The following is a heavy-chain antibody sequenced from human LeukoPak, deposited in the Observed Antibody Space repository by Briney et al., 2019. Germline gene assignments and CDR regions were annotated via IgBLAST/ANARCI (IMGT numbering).Heavy chain of an antibody. J-gene: IGHJ4*02. V-gene: IGHV4-59*01. CDR2: ICSSGNS. D-gene: IGHD2/OR15-2a*01. CDR1: DGSISSYC. Sequence: SETLSLTRTVSDGSISSYCWSWIRQPPGKGLEWIGYICSSGNSNYNPSLNSRVSMAIDTSKNQFTLRLSSVTAADTAIYYCARDSSNVAVDWGQGTLVTVSP. CDR3: ARDSSNVAVD.